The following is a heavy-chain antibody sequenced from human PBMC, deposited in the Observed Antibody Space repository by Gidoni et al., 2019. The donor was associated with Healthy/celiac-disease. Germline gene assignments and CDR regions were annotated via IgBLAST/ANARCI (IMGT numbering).Heavy chain of an antibody. CDR3: ARVGGYSSSWYVSEVFYYYYGMDV. CDR2: ISSSSSYI. CDR1: AFTFSSYS. J-gene: IGHJ6*02. Sequence: EVQLVESGGGLVKPGGSLRLPCAASAFTFSSYSMTWVRQAPGKGLEWVSSISSSSSYIYYADSVKGRFTISRDNAKNSLYLQMNSLRAEDTAVYYCARVGGYSSSWYVSEVFYYYYGMDVWGQGTTVTVSS. V-gene: IGHV3-21*01. D-gene: IGHD6-13*01.